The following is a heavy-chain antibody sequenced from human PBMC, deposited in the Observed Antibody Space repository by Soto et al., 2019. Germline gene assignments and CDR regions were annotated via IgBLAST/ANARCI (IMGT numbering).Heavy chain of an antibody. CDR2: IYHSGST. D-gene: IGHD3-10*01. Sequence: SETLSLTCAVSGGSISSSNWWSWVRQPPGKGLEWIGEIYHSGSTNYNPSLKSRVTISVDKSKNQFSLKLSSVTAADTAVYYCARIRNYYGSGSWFDPWGQGTLVTVSS. J-gene: IGHJ5*02. V-gene: IGHV4-4*02. CDR3: ARIRNYYGSGSWFDP. CDR1: GGSISSSNW.